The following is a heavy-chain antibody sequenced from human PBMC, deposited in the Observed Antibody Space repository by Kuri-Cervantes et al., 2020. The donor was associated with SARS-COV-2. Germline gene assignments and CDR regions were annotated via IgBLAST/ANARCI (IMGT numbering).Heavy chain of an antibody. CDR2: IYPGDSDT. Sequence: GGSLRLSCKGSGYSFTSYWIGWVRQMPGKGLKWMGIIYPGDSDTRYSPSFQGQVTISADKSISTAYLQWSSLKASDTAMYYCARGSSSPRHYHYYGMDVWGQGTTVTVSS. CDR3: ARGSSSPRHYHYYGMDV. D-gene: IGHD6-6*01. CDR1: GYSFTSYW. V-gene: IGHV5-51*01. J-gene: IGHJ6*02.